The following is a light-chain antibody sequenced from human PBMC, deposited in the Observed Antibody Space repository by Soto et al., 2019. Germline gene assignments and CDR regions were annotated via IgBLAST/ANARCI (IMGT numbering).Light chain of an antibody. Sequence: EIVLTQSPGTLSLSPGERATLSCRASQSVSSSYLAWYQQQPGQAPRLLIYGTSNRATGIPDRFSGSGSGTEFTLTISRLEPEDFAVDDCQQYGSSGTFGQGTKVDIK. CDR2: GTS. CDR3: QQYGSSGT. CDR1: QSVSSSY. J-gene: IGKJ1*01. V-gene: IGKV3-20*01.